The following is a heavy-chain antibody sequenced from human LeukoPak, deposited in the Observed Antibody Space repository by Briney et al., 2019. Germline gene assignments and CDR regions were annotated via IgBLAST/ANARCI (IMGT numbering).Heavy chain of an antibody. D-gene: IGHD3-10*01. CDR1: GGSLSSSSYY. J-gene: IGHJ5*02. CDR2: IYYSGST. Sequence: SETLSLTCTVSGGSLSSSSYYWVWLRQPPGKRLEWLGSIYYSGSTYYNPSLKSRVTISVDTSKNQFSLKLSSVTAAYTAVYYWARGGSTFSFDPWGQRTLDTVSS. CDR3: ARGGSTFSFDP. V-gene: IGHV4-39*07.